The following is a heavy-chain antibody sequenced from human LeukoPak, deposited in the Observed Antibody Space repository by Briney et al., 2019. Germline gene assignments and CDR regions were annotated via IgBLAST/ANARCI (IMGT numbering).Heavy chain of an antibody. D-gene: IGHD6-19*01. V-gene: IGHV3-30*18. J-gene: IGHJ4*02. CDR1: GFAFSTYY. CDR3: AKSLSSGWASYYFGH. CDR2: ISYDGSNT. Sequence: GGSLRLSCAASGFAFSTYYIHWVRQPPGKGLEWVAVISYDGSNTQYADSVKGRFTISRDNSKNTLHLQRNSLRPEDTAVYYCAKSLSSGWASYYFGHWGQGTPVTVSS.